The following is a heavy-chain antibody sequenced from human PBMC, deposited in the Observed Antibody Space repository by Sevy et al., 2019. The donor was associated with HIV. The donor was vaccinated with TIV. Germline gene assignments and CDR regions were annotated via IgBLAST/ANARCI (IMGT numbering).Heavy chain of an antibody. V-gene: IGHV3-30-3*01. Sequence: GGSLRLSCAASGFTFSSYAMHWVRQAPGKGLEWVAVISYDGSNKYYADSVKGRFTISRDNSKNTLYLQMNSLRAEDTAVYYCAREMIAVAGTGEYAFDIWGQGTMVTVSS. CDR2: ISYDGSNK. J-gene: IGHJ3*02. CDR1: GFTFSSYA. D-gene: IGHD6-19*01. CDR3: AREMIAVAGTGEYAFDI.